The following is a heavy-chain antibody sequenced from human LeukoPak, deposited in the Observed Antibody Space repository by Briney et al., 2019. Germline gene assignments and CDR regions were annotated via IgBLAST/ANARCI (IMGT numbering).Heavy chain of an antibody. V-gene: IGHV3-21*01. Sequence: GGSLRLSCAASGFTFSSYSMNWVRQAPGKGLEWVSSISSSSSYIYYAASVRGRFTIFRDNDKNSLYLQMNSLRAEDTAVYYCARDCSSTSCYKDDYWGQGTLVTVSS. CDR1: GFTFSSYS. D-gene: IGHD2-2*02. CDR3: ARDCSSTSCYKDDY. J-gene: IGHJ4*02. CDR2: ISSSSSYI.